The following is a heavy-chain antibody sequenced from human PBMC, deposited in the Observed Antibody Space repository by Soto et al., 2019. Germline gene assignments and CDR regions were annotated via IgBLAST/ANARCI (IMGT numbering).Heavy chain of an antibody. Sequence: QSQTLSLTCAISGDSVSSNSAAWNWIRQSPSRGLEWLGRTYYRSKWYNDYAVSVKSRITINPDTSKNQFSLQLNSVTPEDTAVYYCARDRVGSSWYVPRYYYGMDVWGQGTTVTVSS. CDR3: ARDRVGSSWYVPRYYYGMDV. V-gene: IGHV6-1*01. CDR1: GDSVSSNSAA. D-gene: IGHD6-13*01. CDR2: TYYRSKWYN. J-gene: IGHJ6*02.